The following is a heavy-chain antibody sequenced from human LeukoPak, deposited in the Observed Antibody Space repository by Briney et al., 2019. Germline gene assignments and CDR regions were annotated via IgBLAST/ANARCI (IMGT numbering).Heavy chain of an antibody. J-gene: IGHJ4*02. Sequence: GGSLRLSCAASGFTFSSYAMHWVRQAPGKGLEWVAVISYDGSNKYYADSVKGRFTISRDNSKNTLYLQMNSLRAEDTAVYYCARAAHYYDSSGYYAHSTKYYFDYWGQGTLVTVSS. V-gene: IGHV3-30-3*01. CDR3: ARAAHYYDSSGYYAHSTKYYFDY. CDR2: ISYDGSNK. CDR1: GFTFSSYA. D-gene: IGHD3-22*01.